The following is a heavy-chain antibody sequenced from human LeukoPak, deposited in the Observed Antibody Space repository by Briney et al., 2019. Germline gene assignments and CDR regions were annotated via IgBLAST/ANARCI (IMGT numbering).Heavy chain of an antibody. V-gene: IGHV4-4*02. Sequence: SETLSLTCAVSGGSISSSNWWRWVRQPPGKGLEWIGEIYHSGSTNYNPSLKSRVTISVDKSKNHFSLKLSSVTAADTAVYYCARGLGIAVAALDYWGQGTLVTVSS. CDR3: ARGLGIAVAALDY. D-gene: IGHD6-19*01. CDR2: IYHSGST. J-gene: IGHJ4*02. CDR1: GGSISSSNW.